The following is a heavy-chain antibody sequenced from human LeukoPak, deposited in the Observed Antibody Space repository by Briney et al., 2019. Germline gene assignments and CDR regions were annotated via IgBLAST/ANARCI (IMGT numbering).Heavy chain of an antibody. CDR2: ISSGATTM. V-gene: IGHV3-48*03. Sequence: GGSLRLSCAASGFMFRSFEMYWVRQAPGKGLEWVAYISSGATTMYYADSVKGRFTISRDDAKNSLFLQMNSLGAEDTAVYYCALLAVASDFNYWGQGALVTVSS. CDR1: GFMFRSFE. J-gene: IGHJ4*02. D-gene: IGHD6-19*01. CDR3: ALLAVASDFNY.